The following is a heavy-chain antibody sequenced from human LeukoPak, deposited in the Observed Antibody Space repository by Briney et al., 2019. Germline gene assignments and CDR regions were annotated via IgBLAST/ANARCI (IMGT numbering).Heavy chain of an antibody. V-gene: IGHV4-59*08. CDR2: MFYSGRT. CDR1: GGSITSHY. Sequence: SETLSLTCTVSGGSITSHYWSWIRQPPEKGLEWIGYMFYSGRTNYNPSLKSRVTISVDTSKKEFSLKLTSVTAADTAVYYCARHRLEMATSHDAFDLWGQGTMVTVSS. J-gene: IGHJ3*01. CDR3: ARHRLEMATSHDAFDL. D-gene: IGHD5-24*01.